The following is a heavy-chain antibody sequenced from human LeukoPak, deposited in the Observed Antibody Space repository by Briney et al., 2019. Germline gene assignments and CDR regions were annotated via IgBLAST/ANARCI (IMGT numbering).Heavy chain of an antibody. V-gene: IGHV4-59*12. CDR1: GGSISSYY. J-gene: IGHJ6*02. CDR3: ARVWGYDILTGYYYYYYGMDV. CDR2: IYYSGST. Sequence: SETLSLTCTVSGGSISSYYWSWIRQPPGKGLEWIGYIYYSGSTNYSPSLKSRVTISVDTSKNQFSLKLSSVTAADTAVYYCARVWGYDILTGYYYYYYGMDVWGQGTTVTVSS. D-gene: IGHD3-9*01.